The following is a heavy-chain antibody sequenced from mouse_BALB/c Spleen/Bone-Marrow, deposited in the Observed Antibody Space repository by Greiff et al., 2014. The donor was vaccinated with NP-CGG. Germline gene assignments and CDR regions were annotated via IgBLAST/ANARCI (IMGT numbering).Heavy chain of an antibody. CDR1: GFTFTDYY. D-gene: IGHD1-2*01. Sequence: VQLKESGGGLVQPGGSLRLSCATSGFTFTDYYMSWVRQPPGKALEWLGFIRNKANGYTTEYSASVKGRFTISRDNSQSILYLQMNTLRAEDSATYYCARDRTTATLYWYFDVWGAGTTVTVS. J-gene: IGHJ1*01. V-gene: IGHV7-3*02. CDR3: ARDRTTATLYWYFDV. CDR2: IRNKANGYTT.